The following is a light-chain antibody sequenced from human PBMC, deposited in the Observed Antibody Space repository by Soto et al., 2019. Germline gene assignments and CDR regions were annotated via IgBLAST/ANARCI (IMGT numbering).Light chain of an antibody. Sequence: EVVLTQSPGALSLSPGERTTLSCRASQRISSSYLAWYQQKPGQAPRLLIYAASSRATGIPDRFSGSGSGTDFTLTISRLESEDFAVYYCRQYGSSRWTFGQGTKVDIK. CDR1: QRISSSY. J-gene: IGKJ1*01. CDR2: AAS. CDR3: RQYGSSRWT. V-gene: IGKV3-20*01.